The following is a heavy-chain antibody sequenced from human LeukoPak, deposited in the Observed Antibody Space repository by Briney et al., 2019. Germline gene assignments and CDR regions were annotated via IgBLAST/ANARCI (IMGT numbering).Heavy chain of an antibody. Sequence: PGGSLRLSCAASGFTFSSYAMTWVRRAPGKGLEWVSAITRSGTNTFYRDSVRGRFTVSRDNSKNTIFLQMNTLRADDTAVYFCATDPATVGVTTRDYWGQGTPVTVSS. CDR1: GFTFSSYA. J-gene: IGHJ4*02. CDR2: ITRSGTNT. D-gene: IGHD1-26*01. CDR3: ATDPATVGVTTRDY. V-gene: IGHV3-23*01.